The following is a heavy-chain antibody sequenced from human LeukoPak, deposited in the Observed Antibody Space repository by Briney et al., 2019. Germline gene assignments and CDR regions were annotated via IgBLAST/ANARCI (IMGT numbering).Heavy chain of an antibody. CDR1: GYTFTTYG. Sequence: ASVRVSCKASGYTFTTYGISWVRQAPGQGLEWMGWISPYNGNTNYAQKVQGRVTMTTDTSTNTAYMELRSLRSDDTAVYYCASHRFGEFNFDYWGQGTLVTVSS. V-gene: IGHV1-18*01. D-gene: IGHD3-10*01. J-gene: IGHJ4*02. CDR2: ISPYNGNT. CDR3: ASHRFGEFNFDY.